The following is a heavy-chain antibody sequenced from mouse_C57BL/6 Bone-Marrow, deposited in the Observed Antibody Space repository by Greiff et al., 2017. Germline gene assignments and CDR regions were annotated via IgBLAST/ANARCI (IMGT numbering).Heavy chain of an antibody. V-gene: IGHV1-55*01. J-gene: IGHJ2*01. Sequence: VQLQQSGAEFVKPGASVKMSCKASGYTFTSYWITWVKQRPGQGLEWIGDIYPGSGSTNYNEKFKSKATLTVDTSSSTAYMQLSSLTSEDSAVYYCARRGLGRYYFDYWGQGTTLTVSS. CDR3: ARRGLGRYYFDY. CDR2: IYPGSGST. CDR1: GYTFTSYW. D-gene: IGHD4-1*01.